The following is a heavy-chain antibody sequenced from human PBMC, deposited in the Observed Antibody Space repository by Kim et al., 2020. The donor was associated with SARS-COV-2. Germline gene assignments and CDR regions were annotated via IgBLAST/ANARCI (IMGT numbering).Heavy chain of an antibody. Sequence: IYYADSVKGRFTISRDNAKNSLYLQMNSLRAEDTAVYYCERDGGYSYLFNWAQGTLVTVSS. J-gene: IGHJ4*02. CDR2: I. V-gene: IGHV3-48*03. D-gene: IGHD5-18*01. CDR3: ERDGGYSYLFN.